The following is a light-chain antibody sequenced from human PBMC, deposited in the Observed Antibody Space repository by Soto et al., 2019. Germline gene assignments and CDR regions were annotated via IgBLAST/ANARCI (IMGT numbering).Light chain of an antibody. Sequence: EIVMTQSPATLSVSPGERATLSCRASQSVSSNLAWYQQKPGQPPRLLIYSTSTRATGIPARFSGSGSETEFTLTISSLQSEDHAVYYCQQYNKWAPITFGQGTRLEIK. V-gene: IGKV3-15*01. CDR1: QSVSSN. J-gene: IGKJ5*01. CDR3: QQYNKWAPIT. CDR2: STS.